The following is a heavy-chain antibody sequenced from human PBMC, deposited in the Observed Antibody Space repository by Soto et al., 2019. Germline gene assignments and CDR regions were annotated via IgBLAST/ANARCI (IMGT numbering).Heavy chain of an antibody. Sequence: GGSLRLSCAASGFTFSNYAMSWVRQAPGKGLEWVSAISGRSDNTYYADSVEGRFTISRDNSKNMLYLQMNSLRAEDTALYYCAKGRSVTATHDAFDIWGQGTMVTVSS. J-gene: IGHJ3*02. CDR2: ISGRSDNT. CDR1: GFTFSNYA. D-gene: IGHD2-21*02. CDR3: AKGRSVTATHDAFDI. V-gene: IGHV3-23*01.